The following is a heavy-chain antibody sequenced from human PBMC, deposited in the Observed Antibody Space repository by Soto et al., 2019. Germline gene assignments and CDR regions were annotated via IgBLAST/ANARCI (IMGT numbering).Heavy chain of an antibody. Sequence: ASVKVSCKASGYTFTSYYMHWVRQAPGQGLEWMGIINPSGGSTSYAQKFQGRVTMTRDTSTSTVYMELSSLRSEDTAVYYCGNLAGLYYFDYWGQGTLVTVSS. CDR3: GNLAGLYYFDY. V-gene: IGHV1-46*01. CDR2: INPSGGST. J-gene: IGHJ4*02. CDR1: GYTFTSYY. D-gene: IGHD6-19*01.